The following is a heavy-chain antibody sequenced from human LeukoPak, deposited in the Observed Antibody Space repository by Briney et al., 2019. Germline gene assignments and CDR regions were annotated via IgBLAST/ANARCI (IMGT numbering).Heavy chain of an antibody. J-gene: IGHJ6*02. CDR3: ARFGGAVGYYYYGMDV. Sequence: GSLRLSCAASGFTFSRYWMSWVRQAPGKGLEWIGYVYYSGSTNYNPSLKSRVTISVDTSKNQFSLKLSSVTAADTAVYYCARFGGAVGYYYYGMDVWGQGTTVTVSS. CDR1: GFTFSRYW. CDR2: VYYSGST. V-gene: IGHV4-59*01. D-gene: IGHD2-21*01.